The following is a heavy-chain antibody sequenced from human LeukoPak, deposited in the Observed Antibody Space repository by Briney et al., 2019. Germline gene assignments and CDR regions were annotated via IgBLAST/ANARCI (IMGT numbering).Heavy chain of an antibody. CDR2: IHVDANEI. Sequence: GGSLRLSCAASGFTFSDEGMHWVRQAPGKGLEWVSFIHVDANEIYYADSVKGRFTISRDSSKNTLHLQMNSLRAEDTAVYYCAKDLYCSSTSCYGGPPSSPFDIWGQGTMVTVSS. CDR1: GFTFSDEG. V-gene: IGHV3-30*02. J-gene: IGHJ3*02. D-gene: IGHD2-2*01. CDR3: AKDLYCSSTSCYGGPPSSPFDI.